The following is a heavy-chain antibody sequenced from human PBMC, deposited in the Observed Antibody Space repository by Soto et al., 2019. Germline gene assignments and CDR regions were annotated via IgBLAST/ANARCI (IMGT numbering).Heavy chain of an antibody. Sequence: QVQLQESGPGLVKPSGTLSLTCAVSGGSISSSNWWSWVRQPPGQGLEWIGEIYHSGSTNYNPSLKRRVTISVDKSKNQFSMKLSSVNAADTAVYYCASSESSGWYYFDYWGQGTLVTVSS. D-gene: IGHD6-19*01. V-gene: IGHV4-4*02. CDR2: IYHSGST. J-gene: IGHJ4*02. CDR1: GGSISSSNW. CDR3: ASSESSGWYYFDY.